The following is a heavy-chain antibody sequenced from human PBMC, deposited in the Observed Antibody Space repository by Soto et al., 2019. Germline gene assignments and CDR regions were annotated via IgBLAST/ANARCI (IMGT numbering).Heavy chain of an antibody. V-gene: IGHV6-1*01. CDR3: ARVRYCSSTSCVGPFDP. Sequence: PSQTLSLTCAISGDSVSSNSAAWNWIRQSPSRGLEWLGRTYYRSNWYNDYAVSVKSRITINPDTSKNQFSLQLNSVTPEDTAVYYCARVRYCSSTSCVGPFDPWGQGTLVTVSS. D-gene: IGHD2-2*01. CDR1: GDSVSSNSAA. J-gene: IGHJ5*02. CDR2: TYYRSNWYN.